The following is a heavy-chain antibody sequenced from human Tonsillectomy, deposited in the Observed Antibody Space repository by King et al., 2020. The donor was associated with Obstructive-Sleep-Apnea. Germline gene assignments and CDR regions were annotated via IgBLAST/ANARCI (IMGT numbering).Heavy chain of an antibody. D-gene: IGHD6-19*01. V-gene: IGHV1-8*01. CDR2: MNPNSGNT. Sequence: VQLVESGAEVKKPGASVKVSCQASGYTFTSYDINWVRQATGQGLEWMGWMNPNSGNTGYAQQFQGRVTMTRNTSITTAYMELGSLRSEDTALYYCARRAGGSVGDVWGQGTTVTVSS. J-gene: IGHJ6*02. CDR3: ARRAGGSVGDV. CDR1: GYTFTSYD.